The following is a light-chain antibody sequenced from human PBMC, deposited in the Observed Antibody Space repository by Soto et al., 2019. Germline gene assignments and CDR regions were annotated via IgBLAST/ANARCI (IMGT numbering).Light chain of an antibody. Sequence: EIVLTQSPATLSLSPGERARLPCSASQSVSSYLAWYQQKPGQAPRLLIYDASNRATGIPARFSGGGSGTDFTLTISSLEPEDFAVYYCQQRSNWPITFGQGTRLEIK. J-gene: IGKJ5*01. CDR2: DAS. CDR1: QSVSSY. CDR3: QQRSNWPIT. V-gene: IGKV3-11*01.